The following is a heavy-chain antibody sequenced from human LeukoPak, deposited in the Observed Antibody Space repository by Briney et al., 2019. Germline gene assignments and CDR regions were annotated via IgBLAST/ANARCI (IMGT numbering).Heavy chain of an antibody. V-gene: IGHV3-48*01. CDR2: ISSSSTI. CDR1: GFTFSSYS. J-gene: IGHJ4*02. D-gene: IGHD6-25*01. Sequence: GGSLRLSCAASGFTFSSYSMNWVRQAPGKGLEWVSYISSSSTIYYADSVKGRFTISRDNAKNSLYLQMNSLRAEDTAVYYCARDPNGSFDYWGQGTLVTVSS. CDR3: ARDPNGSFDY.